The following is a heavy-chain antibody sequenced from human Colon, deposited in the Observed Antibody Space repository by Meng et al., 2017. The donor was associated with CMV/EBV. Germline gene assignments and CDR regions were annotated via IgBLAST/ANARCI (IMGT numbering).Heavy chain of an antibody. Sequence: SGPTLVKPTQTLTLTCTFSGFFLNTSTVAVGWFRQPPGKALEWLALFYWNDDQRYSPSLRNRLTLTRDTSKNQLVLTMTGMDPVDTATYFCAHRRTIFGGFDPWGQGSLVTVSS. V-gene: IGHV2-5*01. J-gene: IGHJ5*02. CDR2: FYWNDDQ. D-gene: IGHD3-3*01. CDR1: GFFLNTSTVA. CDR3: AHRRTIFGGFDP.